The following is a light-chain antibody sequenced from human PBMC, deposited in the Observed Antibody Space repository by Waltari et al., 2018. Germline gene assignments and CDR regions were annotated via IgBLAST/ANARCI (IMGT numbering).Light chain of an antibody. CDR2: QVS. J-gene: IGLJ3*02. CDR3: CSYAGSSTLV. V-gene: IGLV2-23*02. Sequence: QSALTQPASVSGSPGQSITISCTGTSSDVGSYNLVPWYQQHPGKAPKLMIYQVSKPPSGVSNRFSGSKSGNTASLTISGLQAEDEADYYCCSYAGSSTLVFGGGTKLTVL. CDR1: SSDVGSYNL.